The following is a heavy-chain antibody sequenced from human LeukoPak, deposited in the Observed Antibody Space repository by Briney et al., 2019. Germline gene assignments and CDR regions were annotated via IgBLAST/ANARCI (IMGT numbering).Heavy chain of an antibody. V-gene: IGHV4-4*07. CDR2: MDTSGHT. D-gene: IGHD3-16*01. CDR3: ARTNERERGGEAFDI. J-gene: IGHJ3*02. Sequence: PSETLSLTCIVSGGSISGYYWSWIRQPAGKGLEWIGHMDTSGHTNYNSSLMSRVTMSVDTSKNQFSLKLSSVTAVDTAVYYCARTNERERGGEAFDIWGQGTMVTVSS. CDR1: GGSISGYY.